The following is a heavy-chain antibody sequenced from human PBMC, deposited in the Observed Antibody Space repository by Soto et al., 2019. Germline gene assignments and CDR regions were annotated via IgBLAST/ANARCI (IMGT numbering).Heavy chain of an antibody. CDR1: GFTFGDYA. J-gene: IGHJ4*02. Sequence: EVQLVESGGGLVKPGRSLRLSCTASGFTFGDYAMSWFRQAPGKGLEWVGFIRSKAYGGTTEYAASVKGRFTISRDDSKSIAYLQMNSLKTEDTAVYYCTRDGGMTTVILGGYYFDYWGQGTLVTVSS. D-gene: IGHD4-17*01. CDR3: TRDGGMTTVILGGYYFDY. V-gene: IGHV3-49*05. CDR2: IRSKAYGGTT.